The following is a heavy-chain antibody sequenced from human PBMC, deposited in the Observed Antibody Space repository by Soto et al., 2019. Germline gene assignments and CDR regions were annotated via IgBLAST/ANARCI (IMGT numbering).Heavy chain of an antibody. CDR1: GFIVSDNY. CDR3: ARTSQQLLDGMDV. V-gene: IGHV3-53*01. Sequence: GGSLRLSCAASGFIVSDNYMSWVRQAPGKGLECVSVIYSGGSTYYADSVKGRFTISRDSSKNTLYLQMNSLRAEDTAVYYCARTSQQLLDGMDVWGQGTTVTVSS. J-gene: IGHJ6*02. CDR2: IYSGGST. D-gene: IGHD6-13*01.